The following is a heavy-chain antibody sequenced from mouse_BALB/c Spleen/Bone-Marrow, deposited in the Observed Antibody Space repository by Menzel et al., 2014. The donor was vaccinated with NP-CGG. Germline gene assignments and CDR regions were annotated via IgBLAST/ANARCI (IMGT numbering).Heavy chain of an antibody. CDR2: ISGGGSYT. V-gene: IGHV5-9-2*01. CDR1: GFSFNSYG. J-gene: IGHJ3*01. CDR3: ARHAYYDQTEVSFVY. D-gene: IGHD2-4*01. Sequence: EVQGVESGGGLVKSGGSLKLSCAASGFSFNSYGMSWVRQTPEKRLEWVATISGGGSYTFYPASVKGRFTISRDNAKNNLYLQLSSLRSEDTALYYCARHAYYDQTEVSFVYWGQGTLVTVSA.